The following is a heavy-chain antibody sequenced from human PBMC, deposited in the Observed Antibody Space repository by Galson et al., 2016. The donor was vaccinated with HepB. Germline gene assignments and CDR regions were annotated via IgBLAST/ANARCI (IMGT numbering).Heavy chain of an antibody. V-gene: IGHV3-23*01. D-gene: IGHD2-2*01. CDR3: ARVSGPWVGVPAGKVYFDF. Sequence: SLRLSCAASGFTFKYHAMSWVRQAPGSGLEWVAVISDGGTAHYADSVKGRFTISRGNSKNTVYLQMDSLRAEDRAEYYCARVSGPWVGVPAGKVYFDFWGQGTLCIVSS. CDR2: ISDGGTA. CDR1: GFTFKYHA. J-gene: IGHJ4*02.